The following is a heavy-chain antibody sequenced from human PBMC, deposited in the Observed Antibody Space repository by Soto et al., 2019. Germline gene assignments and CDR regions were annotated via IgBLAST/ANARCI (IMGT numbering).Heavy chain of an antibody. CDR2: IKQDGSEK. D-gene: IGHD3-3*01. V-gene: IGHV3-7*01. J-gene: IGHJ6*03. Sequence: EVQLVESGGGLVQPGGSLRLSCAASGFTFSSYWMSWVRQAPGKGLEWVANIKQDGSEKYYVDSVKGRFTISRDNAKNSLYLQMNSLRAEDTAVYYCARDSEKLRFLEWLGYYYYYYMDVWGKGTTVTVSS. CDR3: ARDSEKLRFLEWLGYYYYYYMDV. CDR1: GFTFSSYW.